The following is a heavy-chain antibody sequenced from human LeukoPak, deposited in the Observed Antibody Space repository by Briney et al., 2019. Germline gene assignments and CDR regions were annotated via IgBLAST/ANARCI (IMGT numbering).Heavy chain of an antibody. V-gene: IGHV4-34*01. CDR2: INHSGST. J-gene: IGHJ1*01. CDR1: GGSFSGYY. Sequence: PSETLSLTCAVYGGSFSGYYWSWIRQPPGKGLEWVGEINHSGSTNYNPSHKSRVTISVDTSKNQFSLKLSSVTAADTAVYYCARSRSSGRARYFQHWGQGTLVTVSS. D-gene: IGHD6-19*01. CDR3: ARSRSSGRARYFQH.